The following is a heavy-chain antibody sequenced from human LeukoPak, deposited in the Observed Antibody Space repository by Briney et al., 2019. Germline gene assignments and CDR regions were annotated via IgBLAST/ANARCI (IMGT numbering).Heavy chain of an antibody. Sequence: PSETLSLTCTVSDGSISNKDNYWGWIRQPPGQGLEWIGSIYYSGSAYYNPSLESRVSLSVDTSKNQFSLKLNSVTAADTAVYYCARVTGIAVAGTYYWGQGTLVTVSS. D-gene: IGHD6-19*01. V-gene: IGHV4-39*02. CDR3: ARVTGIAVAGTYY. J-gene: IGHJ4*02. CDR2: IYYSGSA. CDR1: DGSISNKDNY.